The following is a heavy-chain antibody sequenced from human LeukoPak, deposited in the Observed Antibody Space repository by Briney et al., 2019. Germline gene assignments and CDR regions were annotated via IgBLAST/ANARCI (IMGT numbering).Heavy chain of an antibody. D-gene: IGHD1-7*01. V-gene: IGHV1-69*01. CDR2: IIPIFGTA. Sequence: SVKVSCKASGGTFSSYAISWVRQAPGQGLEWMGGIIPIFGTANYAQKFQGRVTITADESTSTAYMELSRLRSDDTAVYYCARGEENWNCVDYWGQGTLVTVSS. CDR3: ARGEENWNCVDY. J-gene: IGHJ4*02. CDR1: GGTFSSYA.